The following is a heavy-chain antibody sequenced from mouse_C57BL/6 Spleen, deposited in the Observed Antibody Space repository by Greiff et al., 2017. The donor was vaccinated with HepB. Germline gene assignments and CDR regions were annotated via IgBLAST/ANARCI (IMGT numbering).Heavy chain of an antibody. CDR2: INPSSGYT. V-gene: IGHV1-4*01. Sequence: QVQLQQSGAELARPGASVKMSCKASGYTFTSYTMHWVKQRPGQGLEWIGYINPSSGYTKYNQKFKDKATLTADKSSSTAYMQLSSLTSEDSAVYYCARGFYDGYYHAMDYWGQGTSVTVSS. CDR3: ARGFYDGYYHAMDY. CDR1: GYTFTSYT. J-gene: IGHJ4*01. D-gene: IGHD2-3*01.